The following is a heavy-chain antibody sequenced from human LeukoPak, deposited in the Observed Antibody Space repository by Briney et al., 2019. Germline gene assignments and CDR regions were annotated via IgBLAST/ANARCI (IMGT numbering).Heavy chain of an antibody. CDR3: AREGYCSSTSSYLFVV. CDR2: IIAIFGTA. V-gene: IGHV1-69*05. CDR1: GGTFSSYG. J-gene: IGHJ4*02. D-gene: IGHD2-2*01. Sequence: GASVKVSCKASGGTFSSYGISWVRQAPGQGLEGMGGIIAIFGTADYAQKFQGRVTITTDESTSTAYMELSSVRSEGTAVYYCAREGYCSSTSSYLFVVWGQGTLVTVSS.